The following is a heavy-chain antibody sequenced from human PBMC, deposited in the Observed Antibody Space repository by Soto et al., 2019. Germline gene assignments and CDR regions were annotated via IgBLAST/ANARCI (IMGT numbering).Heavy chain of an antibody. D-gene: IGHD3-22*01. V-gene: IGHV3-23*01. CDR1: GFTLSSYA. Sequence: CAASGFTLSSYAMSWVRQAPGKGLEWVSAISGSGGSTYYADSVRGRFAISRDNSKNTLYLQMNSLRAEDTAVYYCAKDSLITMIVPHYFDYWGQGTLVTVSS. CDR3: AKDSLITMIVPHYFDY. CDR2: ISGSGGST. J-gene: IGHJ4*02.